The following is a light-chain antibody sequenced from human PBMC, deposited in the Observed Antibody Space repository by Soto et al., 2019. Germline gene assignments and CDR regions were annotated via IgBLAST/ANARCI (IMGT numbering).Light chain of an antibody. CDR1: SSNIGTNT. V-gene: IGLV1-44*01. J-gene: IGLJ2*01. Sequence: QSVLTQPPSASGTPGQRVSISCSGGSSNIGTNTVNWYQHLPGTAPKLLIFSNDERPSGVPDRFSGSKSGTSASLAISGLQSDDEADYYCATWDDSLNGVVFGGRTQLTVL. CDR2: SND. CDR3: ATWDDSLNGVV.